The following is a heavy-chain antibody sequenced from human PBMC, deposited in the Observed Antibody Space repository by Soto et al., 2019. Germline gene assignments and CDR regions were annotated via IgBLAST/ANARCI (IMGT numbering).Heavy chain of an antibody. D-gene: IGHD1-26*01. CDR1: GFTFSSYG. J-gene: IGHJ6*02. Sequence: QVQLVESGGGVVQPGRSLRLSCAASGFTFSSYGMHWVRQAPGKGLEWVAVIWYDGSNKYYADSVKGRFTISRDNSKNTLYLQMNSLRAEDTAVYYCARPRLVGAPPDYYYYGMDVWGQGTTVTVSS. CDR3: ARPRLVGAPPDYYYYGMDV. V-gene: IGHV3-33*01. CDR2: IWYDGSNK.